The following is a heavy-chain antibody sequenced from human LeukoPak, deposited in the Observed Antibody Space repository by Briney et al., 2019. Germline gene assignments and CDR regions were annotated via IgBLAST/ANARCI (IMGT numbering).Heavy chain of an antibody. Sequence: GGSLRLSCAASGFTFSSYAMHWVRQAPGKGLEWVAVISYDGSNKYYADSVKGRFTISRDNSKNTLYLQMNSLRAEDTAVYYCARESRQWLVLGGVDYWGQGTLVTVSS. CDR1: GFTFSSYA. CDR3: ARESRQWLVLGGVDY. D-gene: IGHD6-19*01. J-gene: IGHJ4*02. V-gene: IGHV3-30-3*01. CDR2: ISYDGSNK.